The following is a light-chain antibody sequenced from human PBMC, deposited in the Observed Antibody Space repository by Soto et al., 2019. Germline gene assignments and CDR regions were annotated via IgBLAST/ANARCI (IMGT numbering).Light chain of an antibody. CDR3: QQYGSSPFT. V-gene: IGKV3-20*01. J-gene: IGKJ3*01. CDR1: QIVSAND. Sequence: EIVLTQSPGTLSLSPRERATLSCRASQIVSANDLAWYQQKPGQSPRLLIFGASSRATGIPDRFSGSGSGTDFTLTISSVEPEDFAVYYCQQYGSSPFTFGPGTKVDIK. CDR2: GAS.